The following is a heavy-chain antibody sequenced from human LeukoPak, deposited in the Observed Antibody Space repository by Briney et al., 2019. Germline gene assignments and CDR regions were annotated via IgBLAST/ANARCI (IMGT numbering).Heavy chain of an antibody. CDR1: GGPISSGGYY. CDR3: ARVHDSSGYYYFDY. Sequence: ASETLSLTCTVSGGPISSGGYYWSWIRQPPGKGLEWIGYIYHSGSTYYNPSLKSRVTISVDRSKNQFSLKLSSVTAADTAVYYCARVHDSSGYYYFDYWGQGTLVTVSS. CDR2: IYHSGST. D-gene: IGHD3-22*01. J-gene: IGHJ4*02. V-gene: IGHV4-30-2*01.